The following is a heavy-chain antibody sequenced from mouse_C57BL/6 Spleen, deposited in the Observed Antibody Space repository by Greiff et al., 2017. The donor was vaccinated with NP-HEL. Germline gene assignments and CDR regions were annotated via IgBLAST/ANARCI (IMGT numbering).Heavy chain of an antibody. CDR3: ARWGGY. Sequence: EVQLQQSGPELVKPGASVKISCKASGYTFTDYYMNWVKQSHGKSLEWIGDINPNNGGTSYNQKFKGKAILTVDKSSSTAYMELRSLTSEDSAVYYCARWGGYWGQGTTLTVSS. CDR1: GYTFTDYY. J-gene: IGHJ2*01. CDR2: INPNNGGT. V-gene: IGHV1-26*01.